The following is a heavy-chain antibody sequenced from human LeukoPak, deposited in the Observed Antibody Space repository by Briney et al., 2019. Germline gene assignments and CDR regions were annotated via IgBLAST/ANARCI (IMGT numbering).Heavy chain of an antibody. CDR3: AKDRFKYDSSGYYLDY. D-gene: IGHD3-22*01. Sequence: PGGSLRLSCAASGFTFSSYGMHWVRQAPGKGLEWVAVISYDGSNKYYADSVKGRFTISRDNSKNTLYLQMNSLRAEDTAVYYCAKDRFKYDSSGYYLDYWXQGTLVTVSS. J-gene: IGHJ4*02. CDR1: GFTFSSYG. CDR2: ISYDGSNK. V-gene: IGHV3-30*18.